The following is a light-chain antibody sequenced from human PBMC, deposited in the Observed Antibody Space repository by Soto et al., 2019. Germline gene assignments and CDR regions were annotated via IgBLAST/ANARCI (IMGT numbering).Light chain of an antibody. CDR2: GAS. CDR3: QQYNNWWT. Sequence: EVVMTQSPATLSMSPGERATLSCRASQSVSSSLAWYQQKPGQAPRLLIYGASTRATGIPDRFSGSGSETEFTLTISSLQAEDFAIYXCQQYNNWWTFGQGTKVEIK. V-gene: IGKV3-15*01. CDR1: QSVSSS. J-gene: IGKJ1*01.